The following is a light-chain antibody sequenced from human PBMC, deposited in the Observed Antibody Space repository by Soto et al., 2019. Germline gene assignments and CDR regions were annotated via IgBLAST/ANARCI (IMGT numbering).Light chain of an antibody. Sequence: QAVVTQEPSLTVSPGGTVTLTCAPSAGPVTSRHYPYWFQQKPGQAPRALIYDTSNKHPWTPARFSGSLLGGTPALILSGAQPEDEADYYCSLSYSGVRVFGGGTKLTVL. CDR2: DTS. CDR1: AGPVTSRHY. J-gene: IGLJ3*02. CDR3: SLSYSGVRV. V-gene: IGLV7-46*01.